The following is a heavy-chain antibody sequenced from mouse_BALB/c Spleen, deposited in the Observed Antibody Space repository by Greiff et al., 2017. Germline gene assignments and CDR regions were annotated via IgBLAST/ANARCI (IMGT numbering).Heavy chain of an antibody. CDR2: IYPGSGST. CDR1: GYTFTSYW. CDR3: TRGSTMITTWAY. J-gene: IGHJ3*01. Sequence: LQQPGSELVRPGASVKLSCKASGYTFTSYWMHWVKQRPGQGLEWIGNIYPGSGSTNYDEKFKSKATLTVDTSSSTAYMPRSRLTSEDSAVYYCTRGSTMITTWAYWGQGTLVTVSA. D-gene: IGHD2-4*01. V-gene: IGHV1S22*01.